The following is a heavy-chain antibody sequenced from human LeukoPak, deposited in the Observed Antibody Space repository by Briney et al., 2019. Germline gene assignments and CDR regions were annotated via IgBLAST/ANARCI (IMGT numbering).Heavy chain of an antibody. D-gene: IGHD2-15*01. Sequence: ASVKVSCKASGYTFTSYGISWVRQAPGQRLEWMGWISAYNGNTNYAQKLQGRVTMTTDTHTSTAYMELRSLRSDDTAVYYCARDGGLYCSGGSCYSSYYYYYMDVWGKGTTVTVSS. CDR3: ARDGGLYCSGGSCYSSYYYYYMDV. J-gene: IGHJ6*03. CDR2: ISAYNGNT. CDR1: GYTFTSYG. V-gene: IGHV1-18*01.